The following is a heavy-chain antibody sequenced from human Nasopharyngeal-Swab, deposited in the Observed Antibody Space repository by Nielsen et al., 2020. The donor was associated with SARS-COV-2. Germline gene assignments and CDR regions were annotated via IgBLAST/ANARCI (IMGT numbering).Heavy chain of an antibody. CDR1: GFTFSTYW. D-gene: IGHD2-15*01. J-gene: IGHJ4*02. Sequence: GESLKISCAASGFTFSTYWMHWVRQPPGKGLLWVSRIDTDGTITDYADSVKGRFTISRDNAENTLYLQMNSLRAEDTAVYYCARDVGGRDNYWGQGALVTVSS. CDR2: IDTDGTIT. CDR3: ARDVGGRDNY. V-gene: IGHV3-74*01.